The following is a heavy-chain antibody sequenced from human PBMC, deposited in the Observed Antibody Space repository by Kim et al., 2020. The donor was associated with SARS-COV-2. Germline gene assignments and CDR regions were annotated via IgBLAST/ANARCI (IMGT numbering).Heavy chain of an antibody. J-gene: IGHJ4*02. CDR3: ARDCSTTNCYKVFDY. V-gene: IGHV3-7*01. Sequence: VGSAKGRFTISRDNAKNSVYLQMSSLRAEDTAVYYCARDCSTTNCYKVFDYWGQGTLVTVSS. D-gene: IGHD2-2*02.